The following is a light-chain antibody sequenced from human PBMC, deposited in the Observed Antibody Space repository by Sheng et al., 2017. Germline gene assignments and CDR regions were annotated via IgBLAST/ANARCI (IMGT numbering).Light chain of an antibody. CDR2: GAS. CDR1: QSVSSN. Sequence: EIVMTQSPATLSLSPGEGATLSCRASQSVSSNLAWYQQKPGQAPRLLIYGASTRATGIPARFSGSGSGTEFTLTISSLQSEDFAVYYCQQYNNWPQTFGQGTKVE. V-gene: IGKV3-15*01. J-gene: IGKJ1*01. CDR3: QQYNNWPQT.